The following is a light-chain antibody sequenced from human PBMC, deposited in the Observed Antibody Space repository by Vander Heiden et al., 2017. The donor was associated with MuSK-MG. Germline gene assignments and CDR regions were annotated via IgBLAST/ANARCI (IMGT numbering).Light chain of an antibody. CDR3: QSYDISLSGWV. Sequence: QSVLTPPPSVSGAPRQRVPISCNGNSSNIGARYDVHWYQQVPGTAPKVLIYGKTNRPSGVPDRFSASKSGTSAFLAIAGLQAEDEADYYCQSYDISLSGWVFGGGTKLTVL. J-gene: IGLJ3*02. CDR1: SSNIGARYD. V-gene: IGLV1-40*01. CDR2: GKT.